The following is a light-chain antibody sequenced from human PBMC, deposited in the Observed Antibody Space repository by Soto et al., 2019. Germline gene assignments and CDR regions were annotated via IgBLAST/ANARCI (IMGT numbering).Light chain of an antibody. CDR3: QQYGSSPFT. CDR1: QSVSSSY. Sequence: EIVLTQSPGTLSLSPGERATLSCRASQSVSSSYLAWYQQKPGQAPRLLIYGASSRATGIPDRFSCSGSGTDFTLTISRLEPEDFAVYYCQQYGSSPFTFGHGTKVDIK. J-gene: IGKJ3*01. CDR2: GAS. V-gene: IGKV3-20*01.